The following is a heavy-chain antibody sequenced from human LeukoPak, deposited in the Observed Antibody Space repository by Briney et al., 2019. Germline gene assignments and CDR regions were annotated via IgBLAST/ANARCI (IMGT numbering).Heavy chain of an antibody. Sequence: GGSLRLSCAASGFTFSNYWMHWVRQAPGKGLVWVSRINTDGSSTTYADSVKGRFTISRDNAENTLYLQVNSLRAGDTALYYCVRGYSGTYRADYWGQGTLVTVSS. CDR3: VRGYSGTYRADY. CDR1: GFTFSNYW. V-gene: IGHV3-74*03. D-gene: IGHD1-26*01. CDR2: INTDGSST. J-gene: IGHJ4*02.